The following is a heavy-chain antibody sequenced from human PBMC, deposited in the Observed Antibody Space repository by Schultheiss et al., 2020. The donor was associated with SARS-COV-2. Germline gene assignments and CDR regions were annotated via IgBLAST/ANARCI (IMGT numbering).Heavy chain of an antibody. V-gene: IGHV3-30*03. CDR1: GFTFSSYG. D-gene: IGHD3-22*01. CDR2: ISYDGSNK. J-gene: IGHJ4*02. Sequence: GGSLRLSCAASGFTFSSYGMHWVRQAPGKGLEWVAVISYDGSNKYYADSVKGRFTISRDNSKNTLYLQMNSLRAEDTAVYYCARDRVRSLIVVAGQYWGQGTLVTVSS. CDR3: ARDRVRSLIVVAGQY.